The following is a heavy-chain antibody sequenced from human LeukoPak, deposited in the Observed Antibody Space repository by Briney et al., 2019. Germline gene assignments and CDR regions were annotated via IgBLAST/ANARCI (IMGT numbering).Heavy chain of an antibody. Sequence: ASVKVSCKASGYTFIGYGMSWIRQAPGQGLEWMGWISAYNVNTKYAQKFQGRVTMTTDTSTTTAYMDLRSLTSDDTAVYYCARAGDEVPTYFDYWGQGTLVAVSS. CDR1: GYTFIGYG. CDR2: ISAYNVNT. J-gene: IGHJ4*02. D-gene: IGHD3-16*01. CDR3: ARAGDEVPTYFDY. V-gene: IGHV1-18*01.